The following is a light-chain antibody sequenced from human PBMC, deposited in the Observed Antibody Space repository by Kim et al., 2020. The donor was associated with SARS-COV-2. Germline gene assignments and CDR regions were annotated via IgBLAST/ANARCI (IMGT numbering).Light chain of an antibody. CDR1: ELGDKY. Sequence: VSPGQTASITCSGDELGDKYTCWYQQKAGQSPVLVIYQDTKRPSGIPERFSGSNSGNTATLTISGTQAMDEADYFCQAWDINTVVFGGGTQLTVL. CDR3: QAWDINTVV. CDR2: QDT. J-gene: IGLJ2*01. V-gene: IGLV3-1*01.